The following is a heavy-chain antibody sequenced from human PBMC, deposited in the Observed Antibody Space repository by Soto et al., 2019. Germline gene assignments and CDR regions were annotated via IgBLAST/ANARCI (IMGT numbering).Heavy chain of an antibody. J-gene: IGHJ5*02. CDR1: GGSISSGDYY. CDR2: IYYSGST. Sequence: SETLSLTCTVSGGSISSGDYYWSWIRQPPGKGLEWIGYIYYSGSTYYNPSLKSRVTISVDTSKNQFSLKLSSVTAADTAVYYCARDQLEGNWFDPWGQGTLVTVSS. D-gene: IGHD1-1*01. V-gene: IGHV4-30-4*01. CDR3: ARDQLEGNWFDP.